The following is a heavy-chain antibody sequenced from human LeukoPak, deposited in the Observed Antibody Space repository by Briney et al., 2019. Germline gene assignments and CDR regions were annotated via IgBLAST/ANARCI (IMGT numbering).Heavy chain of an antibody. CDR1: GGSISSGGYY. CDR2: IYYSGST. Sequence: PSETLSLTCTVSGGSISSGGYYWSWIRQHPGKGLEWIGYIYYSGSTYYNPSLKSRVTISVDTSKNQFSLKLSSVTAADTAVYYCARAGDIVVVPAAIRDGYFDYWGQGTLVTVSS. V-gene: IGHV4-31*03. D-gene: IGHD2-2*01. CDR3: ARAGDIVVVPAAIRDGYFDY. J-gene: IGHJ4*02.